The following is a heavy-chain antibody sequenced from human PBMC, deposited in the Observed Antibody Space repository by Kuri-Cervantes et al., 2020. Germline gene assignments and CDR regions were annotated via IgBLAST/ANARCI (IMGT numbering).Heavy chain of an antibody. CDR2: IYHSGST. J-gene: IGHJ5*02. D-gene: IGHD2-2*02. V-gene: IGHV4-4*02. CDR1: GGSISSSNW. Sequence: SCAASGGSISSSNWWSWVRQPPGKGLEWIGEIYHSGSTNYNPSLKSRVTISVDTSKNQFSLKLSSVTAADTAVYYCARAGYCSSTSCYTLGGNWFDPWGQGTLVTVSS. CDR3: ARAGYCSSTSCYTLGGNWFDP.